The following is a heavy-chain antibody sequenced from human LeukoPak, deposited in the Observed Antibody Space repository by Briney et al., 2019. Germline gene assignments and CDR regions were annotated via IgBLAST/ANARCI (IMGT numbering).Heavy chain of an antibody. J-gene: IGHJ4*02. Sequence: SQTLSLTCAISGDSVSSNSAAWNWIRQSPSRGLEWLGRTYYRSKWYNDYAVSVKSRITINPDTSKNQSSLQLNSVTPEDTAVYYCARVHYYDSSGYYSENGYFDYWGQGTLVTVSS. CDR2: TYYRSKWYN. CDR1: GDSVSSNSAA. CDR3: ARVHYYDSSGYYSENGYFDY. V-gene: IGHV6-1*01. D-gene: IGHD3-22*01.